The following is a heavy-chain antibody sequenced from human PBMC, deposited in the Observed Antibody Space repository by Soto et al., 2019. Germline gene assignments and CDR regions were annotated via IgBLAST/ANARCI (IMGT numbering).Heavy chain of an antibody. CDR1: GFSLSTSGVG. CDR2: IYWDDDK. V-gene: IGHV2-5*02. J-gene: IGHJ6*02. Sequence: QITLKESGPTLVKPTQTLTLTCTFSGFSLSTSGVGVGWIRQPPGKALEWLALIYWDDDKRYSPALKSRLTSTKDTSKNQLVRKMTNMDPVDTATYHCAHRIVGLDYYYYYGMDVWGQGTTVTVSS. CDR3: AHRIVGLDYYYYYGMDV. D-gene: IGHD1-26*01.